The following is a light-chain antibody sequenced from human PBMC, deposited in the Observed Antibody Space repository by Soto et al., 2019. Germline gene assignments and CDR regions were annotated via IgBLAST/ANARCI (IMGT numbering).Light chain of an antibody. CDR3: QQMGT. CDR1: QSVASDY. CDR2: GAS. J-gene: IGKJ1*01. Sequence: IVLTQSPGTLSLSPGERATLSCRASQSVASDYLAWYQQKPGQAPRLLIYGASRRATGIPDRFSGSGSGTDFPRTIRRLEPEDFAVFYCQQMGTFGEGTKVEFK. V-gene: IGKV3-20*01.